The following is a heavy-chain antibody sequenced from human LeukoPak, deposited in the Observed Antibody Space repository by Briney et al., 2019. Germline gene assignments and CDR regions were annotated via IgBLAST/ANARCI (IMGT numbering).Heavy chain of an antibody. D-gene: IGHD4-23*01. CDR3: ARDNSVEDTAWWFDP. CDR2: INPSGGST. Sequence: ASVKVSCKASGYTFTGYWMHWVRQAPGQGLEWMGIINPSGGSTSYAQKFQGRVTMTRDMSTSTDYMELSSLRSEDTAVYYCARDNSVEDTAWWFDPWGQGTLVTVSS. CDR1: GYTFTGYW. J-gene: IGHJ5*02. V-gene: IGHV1-46*01.